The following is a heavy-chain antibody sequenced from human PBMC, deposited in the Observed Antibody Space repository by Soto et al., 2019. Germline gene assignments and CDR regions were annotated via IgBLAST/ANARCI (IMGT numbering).Heavy chain of an antibody. CDR2: ISNSDGST. D-gene: IGHD6-13*01. CDR1: GFPFKNFA. CDR3: AKDFSTSRANRSDR. J-gene: IGHJ5*02. Sequence: PWGSLRPSCVGSGFPFKNFAINFFRHSPGKGLEWVSTISNSDGSTFYADSMKGRFTIFRDNSKDTLYLQMNSLRADDTAVYYCAKDFSTSRANRSDRWGQGTLVTVSS. V-gene: IGHV3-23*01.